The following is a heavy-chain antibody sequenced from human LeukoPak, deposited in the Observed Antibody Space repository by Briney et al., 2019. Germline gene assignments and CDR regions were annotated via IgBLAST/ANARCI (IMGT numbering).Heavy chain of an antibody. Sequence: GGSLRLSCAASGFTFSSYGMHWVRQAPGKGLDCVAVIWYDGSNKYYADSVKGRFTISRDNSKNTLYLQMNSLRAEDTAVYYCAKGYYDSSGYYYPGDAFDIWGQGTMVTVSS. D-gene: IGHD3-22*01. J-gene: IGHJ3*02. V-gene: IGHV3-33*06. CDR2: IWYDGSNK. CDR3: AKGYYDSSGYYYPGDAFDI. CDR1: GFTFSSYG.